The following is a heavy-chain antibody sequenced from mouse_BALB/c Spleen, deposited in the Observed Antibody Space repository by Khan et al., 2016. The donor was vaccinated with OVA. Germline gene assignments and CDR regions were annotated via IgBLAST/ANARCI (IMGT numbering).Heavy chain of an antibody. V-gene: IGHV3-2*02. CDR1: GYSITSDYA. D-gene: IGHD1-1*02. CDR2: ISYSGNT. CDR3: ARGYGGDFDY. Sequence: EVKLEVSGPGLVKPSQSLSLTCTVTGYSITSDYAWNWIRQFPGNKLEWMGFISYSGNTNYNPSLKSRIAIHRDTSKNQFFLQLNSVTTEDTATYDCARGYGGDFDYWGQGTTLTVSS. J-gene: IGHJ2*01.